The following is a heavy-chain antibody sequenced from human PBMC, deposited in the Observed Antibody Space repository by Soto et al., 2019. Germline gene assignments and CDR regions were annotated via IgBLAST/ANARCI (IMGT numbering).Heavy chain of an antibody. CDR1: GFTFSSYA. J-gene: IGHJ6*02. CDR3: ARDRSYYDSSGYYYYYGMDV. Sequence: GGSLRLSCAASGFTFSSYAMHWVRQAPGKGLEWVAVISYDGSNKYYADSVKGRFTISRDNSKNTLYLQMNSLRAEDTAVYYCARDRSYYDSSGYYYYYGMDVGGQGTKVTVSS. D-gene: IGHD3-22*01. V-gene: IGHV3-30*04. CDR2: ISYDGSNK.